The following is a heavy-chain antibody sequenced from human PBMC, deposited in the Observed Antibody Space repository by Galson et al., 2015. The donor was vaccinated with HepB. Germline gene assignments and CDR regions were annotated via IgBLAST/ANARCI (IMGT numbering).Heavy chain of an antibody. J-gene: IGHJ6*03. V-gene: IGHV1-2*06. CDR1: GFMFTGYY. Sequence: SVKVSCKASGFMFTGYYLHWVRQVPGQRLGWMGRINPDGGATDSAQRFQDRVTLTSDTSINTAYMELRSLRPDDTAVYFCARDSDMDVWGTGTTVIVSS. CDR3: ARDSDMDV. CDR2: INPDGGAT.